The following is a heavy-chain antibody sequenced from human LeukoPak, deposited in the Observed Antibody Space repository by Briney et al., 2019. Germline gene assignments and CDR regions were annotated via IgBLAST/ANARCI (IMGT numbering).Heavy chain of an antibody. D-gene: IGHD4-17*01. CDR3: ARVPDGDYPLYYYYMDV. CDR1: GGTFTSYA. CDR2: IIPIFGTA. J-gene: IGHJ6*03. Sequence: GSSVKLSCKASGGTFTSYAISWVRQGPGQGLEWMGGIIPIFGTANYAQKFQGRVTITTDESTSTAYMELSSLRSEDTAVYYCARVPDGDYPLYYYYMDVWGKGTTVTVSS. V-gene: IGHV1-69*05.